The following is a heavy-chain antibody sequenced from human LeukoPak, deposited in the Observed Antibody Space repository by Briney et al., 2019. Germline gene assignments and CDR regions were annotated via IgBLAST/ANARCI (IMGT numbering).Heavy chain of an antibody. Sequence: GRSLRLSCAASGFTFSSYAMSWVRQAPGKGLEWVSAISGSGGSTYYADSVKGRFTISRDNSKNTLYLQMNSLRAEDTAVYYCAKGFVWGSYRLDYWGQGTLVTVSS. J-gene: IGHJ4*02. CDR3: AKGFVWGSYRLDY. CDR1: GFTFSSYA. CDR2: ISGSGGST. D-gene: IGHD3-16*02. V-gene: IGHV3-23*01.